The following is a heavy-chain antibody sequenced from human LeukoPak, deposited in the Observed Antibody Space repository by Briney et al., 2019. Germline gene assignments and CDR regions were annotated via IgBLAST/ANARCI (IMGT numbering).Heavy chain of an antibody. CDR2: IRYDESNQ. CDR1: GFTFSSYG. Sequence: GGSLRLSCAVSGFTFSSYGMHWVRQAPGKGLEWVAFIRYDESNQFYADSVKGRFTISRDNPKNTFYLQMNSVRAEDTAVYYCAKDACSRTSCYIGGWRFDYWGQGTLVTVSS. J-gene: IGHJ4*02. CDR3: AKDACSRTSCYIGGWRFDY. V-gene: IGHV3-30*02. D-gene: IGHD2-2*02.